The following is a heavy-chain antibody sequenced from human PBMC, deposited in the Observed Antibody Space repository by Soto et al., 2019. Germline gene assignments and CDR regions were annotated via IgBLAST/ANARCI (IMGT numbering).Heavy chain of an antibody. CDR1: GVTFCSYA. Sequence: GGSLRLSCAASGVTFCSYAMSWVRQAPGKGLEWVSAISGSGGSTYYADSVKGRFTISRDNSKNTLYLQMNSLRAEDTAVYYCAKDIAIFGVVRILFDYWGQGTLVTVSS. CDR2: ISGSGGST. CDR3: AKDIAIFGVVRILFDY. J-gene: IGHJ4*02. D-gene: IGHD3-3*01. V-gene: IGHV3-23*01.